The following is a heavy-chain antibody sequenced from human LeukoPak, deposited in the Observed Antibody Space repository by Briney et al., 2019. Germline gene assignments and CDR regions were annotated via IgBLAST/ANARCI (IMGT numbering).Heavy chain of an antibody. CDR2: INHSGST. CDR3: ARNSLIATPYYFDY. CDR1: GGSFSGHY. V-gene: IGHV4-34*01. Sequence: SETLSLTCAVYGGSFSGHYWSWIRQPPGKGLEWIGEINHSGSTNYNPSLKSRVTISVDTSKNQFSLKLSSVTAADTAVYYCARNSLIATPYYFDYWGQGTLVTVSS. J-gene: IGHJ4*02. D-gene: IGHD3-10*01.